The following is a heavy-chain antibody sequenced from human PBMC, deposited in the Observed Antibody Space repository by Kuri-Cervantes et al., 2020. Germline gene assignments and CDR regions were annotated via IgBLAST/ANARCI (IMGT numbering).Heavy chain of an antibody. CDR3: ARDAGYHYDRFDY. CDR1: GFTFSDYY. CDR2: ISIGSSTT. V-gene: IGHV3-11*06. Sequence: GESLKISCAASGFTFSDYYMSWIRQAPGKGLEWVSYISIGSSTTRYADSVKGRFTISRDNAKNSLYLQMDSLRDEDTAVYYCARDAGYHYDRFDYWGQGTLVTVSS. J-gene: IGHJ4*02. D-gene: IGHD3-16*01.